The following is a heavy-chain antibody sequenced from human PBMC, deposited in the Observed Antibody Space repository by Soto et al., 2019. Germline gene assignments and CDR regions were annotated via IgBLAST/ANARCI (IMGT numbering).Heavy chain of an antibody. V-gene: IGHV1-18*01. CDR1: GYTFTSYG. Sequence: SVKVSFKASGYTFTSYGISWVRQAPGQGLEWMGWISAYNGNTNYAQKLQGRATMTTDTSTSTAYMELRSLRSDDTAVYYCARDWDGLNWFDPWGQGTLVTVSS. D-gene: IGHD1-26*01. J-gene: IGHJ5*02. CDR3: ARDWDGLNWFDP. CDR2: ISAYNGNT.